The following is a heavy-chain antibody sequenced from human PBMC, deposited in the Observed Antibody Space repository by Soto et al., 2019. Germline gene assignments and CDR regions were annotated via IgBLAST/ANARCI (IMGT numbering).Heavy chain of an antibody. Sequence: QVQLQESGPGLVKPSQTLSLTCTVSGGSISSGGYYWSWIRQHPGKGLEWIGYIYYSGSTYYNPSLKRRVTIXXDXSXXQFSLKLSSVTAADTAVYYCAFEREAGDYHHYFDSWGQGTLVTVSS. CDR3: AFEREAGDYHHYFDS. J-gene: IGHJ4*02. V-gene: IGHV4-31*03. CDR2: IYYSGST. CDR1: GGSISSGGYY. D-gene: IGHD4-17*01.